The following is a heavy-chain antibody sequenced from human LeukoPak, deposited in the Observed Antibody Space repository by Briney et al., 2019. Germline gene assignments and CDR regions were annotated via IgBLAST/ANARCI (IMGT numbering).Heavy chain of an antibody. J-gene: IGHJ4*02. V-gene: IGHV3-23*01. Sequence: GGSLRLPCAASGFTFGSHAMYWVRQAPGKGLEWVAGIFGSGGSPHYADPVKGRFTISRDNSRNTVYLQINSLRAEDTAVYYCGKTPVGYSSGQKPAWPVDYWGQGTLVTVSS. CDR3: GKTPVGYSSGQKPAWPVDY. CDR2: IFGSGGSP. CDR1: GFTFGSHA. D-gene: IGHD5-18*01.